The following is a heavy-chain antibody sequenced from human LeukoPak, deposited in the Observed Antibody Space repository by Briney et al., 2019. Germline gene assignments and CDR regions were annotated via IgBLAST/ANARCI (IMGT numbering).Heavy chain of an antibody. Sequence: GGSLRLSCAASGFTFSDYYMSWIRQAPGKGLEWVSYISSSGSTIYYADSVKGRFTISRDNAKNSLYLQMNSLRAEDTAVYYCARGPRIAVAGRGPATSRPSDLWGRGTLVTVSS. D-gene: IGHD6-19*01. CDR1: GFTFSDYY. CDR2: ISSSGSTI. CDR3: ARGPRIAVAGRGPATSRPSDL. V-gene: IGHV3-11*01. J-gene: IGHJ2*01.